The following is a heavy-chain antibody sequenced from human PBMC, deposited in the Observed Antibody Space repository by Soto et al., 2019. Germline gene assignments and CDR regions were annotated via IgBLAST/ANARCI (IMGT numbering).Heavy chain of an antibody. CDR2: ISYDGSNK. D-gene: IGHD3-3*01. Sequence: GGSLRLSCAASGFTFSSYAMHWVRQAPGKGLEWVAVISYDGSNKYYADSVKGRFTISRDNSKNTLYLQMNSLRAEDTAVYYCARGCKPVXLEWLLYAQYYYYGMDVWGQGTTVTVSS. J-gene: IGHJ6*02. CDR1: GFTFSSYA. V-gene: IGHV3-30-3*01. CDR3: ARGCKPVXLEWLLYAQYYYYGMDV.